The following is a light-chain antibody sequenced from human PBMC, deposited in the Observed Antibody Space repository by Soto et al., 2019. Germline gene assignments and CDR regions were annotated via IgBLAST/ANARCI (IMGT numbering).Light chain of an antibody. CDR1: SSDVGGYNY. V-gene: IGLV2-8*01. CDR3: SSYAGGNNFGV. CDR2: EVS. J-gene: IGLJ1*01. Sequence: QSVLTQPPSASGSPGQSVTISCTGTSSDVGGYNYVSWYQQHPGKAPKLMIYEVSKRPSGVPDRFSGSKSGNTASLTVSGLQAEDEADYYCSSYAGGNNFGVFGTATKVTVL.